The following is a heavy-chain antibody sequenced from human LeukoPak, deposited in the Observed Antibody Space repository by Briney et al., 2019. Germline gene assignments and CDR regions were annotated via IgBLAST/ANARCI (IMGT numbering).Heavy chain of an antibody. CDR3: VVGGSPGY. Sequence: GGSLRLSCAASGLAFSAYKMHWVRQAPRKGLVWVSRISTDGYTTDYADFVQGRFTASRDNTKNTWSLEMNSPRAEDTAVYYCVVGGSPGYWGQGTLVTVSS. D-gene: IGHD2-15*01. V-gene: IGHV3-74*01. CDR2: ISTDGYTT. CDR1: GLAFSAYK. J-gene: IGHJ4*02.